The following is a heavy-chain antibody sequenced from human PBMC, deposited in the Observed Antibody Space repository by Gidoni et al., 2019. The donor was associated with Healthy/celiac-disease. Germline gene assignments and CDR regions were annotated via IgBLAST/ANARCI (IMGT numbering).Heavy chain of an antibody. Sequence: QVQLVQSGAEEKSPGSAVKGSGKASGGTFCSYAISWVRQAPGQGLEVMGGIIPIFGTANYAQKFQGRVTITADESTSTAYMELSSLRSEDTAVYYCAREIAYYGMDVWGQGTTVTVSS. CDR1: GGTFCSYA. CDR2: IIPIFGTA. D-gene: IGHD2-15*01. CDR3: AREIAYYGMDV. J-gene: IGHJ6*02. V-gene: IGHV1-69*01.